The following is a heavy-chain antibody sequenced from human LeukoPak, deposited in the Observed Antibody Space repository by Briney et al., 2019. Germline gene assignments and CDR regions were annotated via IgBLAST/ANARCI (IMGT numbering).Heavy chain of an antibody. CDR3: ARDTGCSSGSCYDYWFDP. D-gene: IGHD2-15*01. J-gene: IGHJ5*02. V-gene: IGHV4-59*01. CDR2: IYSSGST. CDR1: GGSLNSYY. Sequence: PSETLSLTCTVSGGSLNSYYWSWIRQPPGKRLEWIGYIYSSGSTNYNPSLKSRVAMSVDSSKNQLSLKMNSVTAADTAVYYCARDTGCSSGSCYDYWFDPWGQGTPVIVSS.